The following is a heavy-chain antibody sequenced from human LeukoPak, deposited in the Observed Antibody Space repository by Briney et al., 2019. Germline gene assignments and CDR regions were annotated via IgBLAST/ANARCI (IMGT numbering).Heavy chain of an antibody. D-gene: IGHD2-2*03. J-gene: IGHJ4*02. Sequence: GGSLRXSCXASGFTFSSYAMSWVRQAPGKGLEWVSAISGSGGSTYYADSVKGRFTISRDNSKNTLYLQMNSLRAEDTAVYYCAKDMDIVVVPAAYDYWGQGTLVTVSS. CDR3: AKDMDIVVVPAAYDY. CDR1: GFTFSSYA. V-gene: IGHV3-23*01. CDR2: ISGSGGST.